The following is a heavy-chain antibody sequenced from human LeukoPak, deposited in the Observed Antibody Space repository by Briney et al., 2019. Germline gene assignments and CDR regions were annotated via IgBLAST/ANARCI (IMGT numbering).Heavy chain of an antibody. CDR1: GFTFSSYA. D-gene: IGHD6-19*01. V-gene: IGHV3-64*01. J-gene: IGHJ6*03. CDR3: VRGEVAGCHMDV. CDR2: ISSNGDST. Sequence: GGSLRLSCAASGFTFSSYAMHWVRQAPGKGLEYVSAISSNGDSTYYANSVKGRFIISRDNSKNTLYLQMGSLRADDMGVYYCVRGEVAGCHMDVWGKGTTVTISS.